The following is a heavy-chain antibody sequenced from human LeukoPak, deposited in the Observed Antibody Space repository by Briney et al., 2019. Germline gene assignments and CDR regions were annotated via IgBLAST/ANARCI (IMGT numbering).Heavy chain of an antibody. CDR1: GYTFTSYD. CDR2: TNPNSGKT. CDR3: ARRSSADAFDI. V-gene: IGHV1-8*01. D-gene: IGHD3-22*01. Sequence: ASVKVSCKASGYTFTSYDIKWVRQATGQGLEWMGWTNPNSGKTGYAQKFQGRVTMTRETSITTAYMELSSLRSEDTAVYYCARRSSADAFDIWGQGTMVTVSS. J-gene: IGHJ3*02.